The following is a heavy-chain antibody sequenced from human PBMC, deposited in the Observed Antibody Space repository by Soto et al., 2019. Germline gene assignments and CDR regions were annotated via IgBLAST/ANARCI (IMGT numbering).Heavy chain of an antibody. D-gene: IGHD5-18*01. CDR3: GRDRGGYSYGYAY. J-gene: IGHJ4*02. CDR1: GGSISSYY. CDR2: IYYSGST. V-gene: IGHV4-59*01. Sequence: SETLSLTCTVSGGSISSYYWSWIRQPPGKGLEWIGYIYYSGSTNYNPSLKSRVTISVDTSKNQFSLKLSSVTAADTAVYYCGRDRGGYSYGYAYWGQGTLVTVSS.